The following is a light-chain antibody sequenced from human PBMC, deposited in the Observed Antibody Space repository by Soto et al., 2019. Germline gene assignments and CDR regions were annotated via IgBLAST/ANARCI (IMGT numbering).Light chain of an antibody. CDR2: AAS. CDR3: QHLDSFPLA. CDR1: QSISSH. Sequence: DIQLTQSPSFLSASVGDRVTITCRASQSISSHVAWYRQKSGKAPMLLIYAASTLQSGVPSRFSGSGSGTEFTLTISSLHPEAFATYYCQHLDSFPLAFGGGTTVEI. V-gene: IGKV1-9*01. J-gene: IGKJ4*01.